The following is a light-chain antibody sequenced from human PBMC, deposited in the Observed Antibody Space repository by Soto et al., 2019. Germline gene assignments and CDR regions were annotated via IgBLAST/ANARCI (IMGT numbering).Light chain of an antibody. CDR1: HSVSTS. CDR3: QHRSTWPSFT. V-gene: IGKV3-11*01. Sequence: ELVLTQSPAPLSLSPGERATLSCRASHSVSTSLAWYQQKPGQAPRLLIYDASNRATGIPARFSGSGSGTAFSLTIGRLETADFEVYYGQHRSTWPSFTFVTGTKVDMK. CDR2: DAS. J-gene: IGKJ3*01.